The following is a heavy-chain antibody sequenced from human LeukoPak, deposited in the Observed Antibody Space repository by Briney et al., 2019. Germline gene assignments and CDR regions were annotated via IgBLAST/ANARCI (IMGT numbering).Heavy chain of an antibody. CDR1: GFTFSSYW. D-gene: IGHD6-13*01. J-gene: IGHJ4*02. CDR2: MKYDGSEK. CDR3: ARDIEAAGLFLDY. Sequence: GGSLRLSCAASGFTFSSYWMSWVRQAPGKGLEWGANMKYDGSEKYYVDSVKGRFTISRDNAKNSLYLQMNSLRAEDTAVYYCARDIEAAGLFLDYWGQGTLVTVSS. V-gene: IGHV3-7*01.